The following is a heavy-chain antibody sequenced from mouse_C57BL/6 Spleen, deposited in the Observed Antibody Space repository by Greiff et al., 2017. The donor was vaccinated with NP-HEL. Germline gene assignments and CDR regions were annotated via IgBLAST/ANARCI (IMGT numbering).Heavy chain of an antibody. V-gene: IGHV1-55*01. CDR3: ARDYGSRGNCDY. J-gene: IGHJ2*01. CDR1: GYTFTSYW. Sequence: VQLQQPGAELVKPGASVKMSCKASGYTFTSYWITWVKQRPGQGLEWIGDIYPGSGSTNYNEKFKSKATLTVDTSSSTAYMQLSSLTSEDSAVYYCARDYGSRGNCDYWGQGTTLTVSS. D-gene: IGHD1-1*01. CDR2: IYPGSGST.